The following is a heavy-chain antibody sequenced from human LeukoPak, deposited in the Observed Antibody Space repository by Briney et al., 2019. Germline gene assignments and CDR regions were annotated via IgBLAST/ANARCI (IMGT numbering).Heavy chain of an antibody. D-gene: IGHD1-14*01. J-gene: IGHJ6*03. CDR1: GGSISSSSYY. CDR2: IYYSGST. CDR3: ARETFETDYYYYYMDV. Sequence: SETLSLTCTVSGGSISSSSYYWGWIRQPPGKGLEWIGSIYYSGSTYYNPSPKSRVAISVDTSKNQFSLKLSSVTAADTAVYYCARETFETDYYYYYMDVWGKGTTVTISS. V-gene: IGHV4-39*02.